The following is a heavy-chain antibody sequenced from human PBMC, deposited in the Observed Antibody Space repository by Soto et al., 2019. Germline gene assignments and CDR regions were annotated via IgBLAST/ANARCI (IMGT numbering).Heavy chain of an antibody. CDR3: ARSPFVGDSYGAYHYYGMDV. D-gene: IGHD5-18*01. Sequence: SETLSLTCTVSGGSISSYYWSWIRQPPGKGLEWIGYIYYSGSTNYNPSLKSRVTISVDTSKNQFSLKLSSVTAADTAVYYCARSPFVGDSYGAYHYYGMDVWGQGTTVTVSS. CDR2: IYYSGST. V-gene: IGHV4-59*08. CDR1: GGSISSYY. J-gene: IGHJ6*02.